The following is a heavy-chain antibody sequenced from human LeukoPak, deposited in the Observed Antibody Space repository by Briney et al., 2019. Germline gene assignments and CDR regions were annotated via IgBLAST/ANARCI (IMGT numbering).Heavy chain of an antibody. Sequence: SETLSLTCTVSGASFNSDDQYWNWLRQSPGKGLEWIGSIHPSGMLYNNPSLESRVTMSRDTSKNQFSLNLNSVTAADTAVYFCSRGLDSRKLGYWGQGILVTVSA. CDR2: IHPSGML. J-gene: IGHJ4*02. CDR3: SRGLDSRKLGY. D-gene: IGHD3-22*01. V-gene: IGHV4-31*03. CDR1: GASFNSDDQY.